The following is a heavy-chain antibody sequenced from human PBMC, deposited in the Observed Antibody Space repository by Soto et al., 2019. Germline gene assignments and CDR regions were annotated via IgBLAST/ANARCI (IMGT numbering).Heavy chain of an antibody. CDR1: GFTFGDSY. CDR2: ISPGSRYP. CDR3: VRGGGGCLFHP. V-gene: IGHV3-11*06. Sequence: GGSVRLSCAGSGFTFGDSYMTWIRQAPGKGLEWLSYISPGSRYPAYADSVKCRFNISRDNAKISLYLQMMSLTAEDTAIYYCVRGGGGCLFHPLGQGTLVTVSS. D-gene: IGHD2-8*02. J-gene: IGHJ5*02.